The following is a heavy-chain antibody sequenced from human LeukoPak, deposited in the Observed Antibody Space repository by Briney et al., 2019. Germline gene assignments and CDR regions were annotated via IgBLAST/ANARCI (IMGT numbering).Heavy chain of an antibody. CDR1: VGTFSSYA. CDR3: RRESAIYGSSGYYYGY. J-gene: IGHJ4*02. CDR2: IIPILGIA. Sequence: LVNVSCKASVGTFSSYAISWVRQTPGQGLEWMGGIIPILGIANYAQKVHRRVTITADKSTRTAYMELSSKRAEDTAVYCCRRESAIYGSSGYYYGYWGQGTLVTVSS. D-gene: IGHD3-22*01. V-gene: IGHV1-69*10.